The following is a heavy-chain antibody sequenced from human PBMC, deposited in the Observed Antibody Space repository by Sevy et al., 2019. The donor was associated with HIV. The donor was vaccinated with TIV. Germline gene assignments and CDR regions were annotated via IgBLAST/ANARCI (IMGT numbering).Heavy chain of an antibody. CDR1: GYSISSGYY. CDR3: ARASGGDKLDYYGMDV. J-gene: IGHJ6*02. CDR2: IYHSGTT. D-gene: IGHD2-21*02. Sequence: SETLSLTCAVSGYSISSGYYWGWIRQSPGKGLEWIGNIYHSGTTYYNPSLKSRVTISVDTSKNQFSLKLRSVTATDTAVYYCARASGGDKLDYYGMDVWGQGTTVIVSS. V-gene: IGHV4-38-2*01.